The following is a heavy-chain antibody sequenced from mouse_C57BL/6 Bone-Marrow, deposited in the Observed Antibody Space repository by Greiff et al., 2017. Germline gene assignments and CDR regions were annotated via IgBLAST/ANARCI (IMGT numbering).Heavy chain of an antibody. D-gene: IGHD1-1*01. V-gene: IGHV1-80*01. CDR1: GYAFSSYW. J-gene: IGHJ1*03. CDR2: IYPGDGDT. Sequence: VKVVESGAELVKPGASVKISCKASGYAFSSYWMNWVQQRPGKGLEWIGQIYPGDGDTNYNGKFKGKATLTADKSSSTAYMQLSSMTSEDSAVYCCARYATTDWGTGTTVTVSS. CDR3: ARYATTD.